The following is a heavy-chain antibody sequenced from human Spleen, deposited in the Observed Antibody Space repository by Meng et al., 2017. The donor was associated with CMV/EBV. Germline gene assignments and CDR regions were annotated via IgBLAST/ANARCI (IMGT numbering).Heavy chain of an antibody. J-gene: IGHJ4*02. CDR3: ANVGFCSGTTCYTGDYSSRRHFEH. D-gene: IGHD2-2*02. CDR2: IIPILTIA. V-gene: IGHV1-69*10. Sequence: LSLVRKAPEQGPQWMRGIIPILTIANYAQKFQGRVTITADKSTRTVYMELSSLRSEDTAIYYCANVGFCSGTTCYTGDYSSRRHFEHWGQGTLVTVSS.